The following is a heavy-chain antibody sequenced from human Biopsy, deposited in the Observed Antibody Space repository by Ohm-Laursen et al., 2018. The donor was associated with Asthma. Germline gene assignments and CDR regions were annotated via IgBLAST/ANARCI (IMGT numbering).Heavy chain of an antibody. CDR1: GYTFTSYY. V-gene: IGHV1-46*01. J-gene: IGHJ4*02. D-gene: IGHD1-7*01. Sequence: GASVKVSCKASGYTFTSYYMHWVRQAPGQGLEWMGIVNPSGGSTSYAQKFQGRVTMTRDTSTSTVYMELSSLRSEDTAVYYCARRGITGTTLDYWGQGTLVTVSS. CDR3: ARRGITGTTLDY. CDR2: VNPSGGST.